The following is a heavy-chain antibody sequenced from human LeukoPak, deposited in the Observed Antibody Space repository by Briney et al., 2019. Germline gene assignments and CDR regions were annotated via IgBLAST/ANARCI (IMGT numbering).Heavy chain of an antibody. Sequence: GASVKVSCKASGYTFTSYGISWVRQAPGQGLEWMGWISAYNGNTNYAQKLQGRVTMTTDTSTSTAYMELRSLRSDDTAVYYCARAVLRYFDWLQENDAFDIWGQGTMVTVSS. J-gene: IGHJ3*02. V-gene: IGHV1-18*01. D-gene: IGHD3-9*01. CDR2: ISAYNGNT. CDR1: GYTFTSYG. CDR3: ARAVLRYFDWLQENDAFDI.